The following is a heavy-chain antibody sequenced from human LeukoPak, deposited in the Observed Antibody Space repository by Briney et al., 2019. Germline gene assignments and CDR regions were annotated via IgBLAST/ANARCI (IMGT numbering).Heavy chain of an antibody. CDR2: IIPILGIA. J-gene: IGHJ6*02. Sequence: SVKVSCKASGYTFTSYDINWVRQAPGQGLEWMGRIIPILGIANYAQKFQGRVTITADKSTSTAYMELSSLRSEDTAVYYCARYGDDNDGMDVWGQGTTVTVSS. CDR1: GYTFTSYD. V-gene: IGHV1-69*04. CDR3: ARYGDDNDGMDV. D-gene: IGHD4-17*01.